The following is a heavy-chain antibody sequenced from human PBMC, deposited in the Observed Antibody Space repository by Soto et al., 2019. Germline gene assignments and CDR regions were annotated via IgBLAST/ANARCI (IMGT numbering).Heavy chain of an antibody. V-gene: IGHV3-13*05. CDR2: IGTAGDP. Sequence: GGPLRLSCAASGFTFSSYDMHWVRQATGKGLEWVSAIGTAGDPYYPGSVKGRFTISRENAKNSLYLQMNSLRAGDTAVYYCAGGRVVPAAIMYYYYGMDVWGQGTTVTVSS. J-gene: IGHJ6*02. CDR1: GFTFSSYD. D-gene: IGHD2-2*02. CDR3: AGGRVVPAAIMYYYYGMDV.